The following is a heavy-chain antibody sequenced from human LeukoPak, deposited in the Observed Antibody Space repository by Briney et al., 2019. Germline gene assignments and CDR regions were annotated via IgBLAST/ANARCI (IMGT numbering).Heavy chain of an antibody. CDR3: ARDPWTAPLFDY. CDR2: ISSNGGST. CDR1: GFTFSSYA. V-gene: IGHV3-64*01. J-gene: IGHJ4*02. Sequence: GGSLRLSCAASGFTFSSYAMHWVRQAPGKGLEYVSAISSNGGSTYYANSVKGRFTISRDNSKNTLYLQMGSLRAEDTAVYYWARDPWTAPLFDYWGRGTLVTVSS. D-gene: IGHD3/OR15-3a*01.